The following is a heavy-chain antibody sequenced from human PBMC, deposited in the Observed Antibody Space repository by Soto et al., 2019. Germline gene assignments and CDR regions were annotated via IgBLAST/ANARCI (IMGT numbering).Heavy chain of an antibody. V-gene: IGHV3-11*01. CDR3: ARMSGTTPVDYYGMDV. Sequence: QVQLVESGGALVKPGGSLRLSCAASGFTFSDYYMSWIRQPPGKGLEWVSYMSLSGSTIYHADSVKGRFTISRDNAKNSLYLQRNSLRADDTAVYYCARMSGTTPVDYYGMDVWGQGTTVTVSS. CDR1: GFTFSDYY. J-gene: IGHJ6*02. CDR2: MSLSGSTI. D-gene: IGHD1-7*01.